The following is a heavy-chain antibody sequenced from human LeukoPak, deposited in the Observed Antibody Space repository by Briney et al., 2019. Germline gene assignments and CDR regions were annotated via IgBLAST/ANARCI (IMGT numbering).Heavy chain of an antibody. CDR3: ARGVVAVTANDYYYYMDV. D-gene: IGHD2-21*02. CDR1: GGSISSGNYY. V-gene: IGHV4-39*07. Sequence: SQTLSLTCTVSGGSISSGNYYWTWIRQPPGKGLEWIGEINHSGSTNYNTSLKSRVTISVDTSKNQFSLKLSSVTAADTALYYCARGVVAVTANDYYYYMDVWGKGTTVTVSS. J-gene: IGHJ6*03. CDR2: INHSGST.